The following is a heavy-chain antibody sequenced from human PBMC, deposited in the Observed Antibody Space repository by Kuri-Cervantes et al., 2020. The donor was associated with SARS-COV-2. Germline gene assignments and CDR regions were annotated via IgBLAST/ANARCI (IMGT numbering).Heavy chain of an antibody. CDR2: IYYSGST. D-gene: IGHD6-19*01. CDR1: GYSISSSYY. J-gene: IGHJ3*02. CDR3: ATPGYSSVFDI. V-gene: IGHV4-39*01. Sequence: SETLSLTCTVSGYSISSSYYWGWIRQPPGKGLEWIGSIYYSGSTYYNPSLKSRVTISVDTSKNQLSLKLSSVTAADTAVYYCATPGYSSVFDIWGQGTMVTVSS.